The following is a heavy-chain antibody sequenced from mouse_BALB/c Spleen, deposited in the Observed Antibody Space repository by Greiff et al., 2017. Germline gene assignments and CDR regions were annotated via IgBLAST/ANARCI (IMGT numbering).Heavy chain of an antibody. J-gene: IGHJ4*01. CDR3: ARVRYGNYGYAMDY. Sequence: EVQLQQSGPELVKPGASVKISCKASGYTFTDYNMHWVKQSHGKSLEWIGYIYPYNGGTGYNQKFKSKATLTVDNSSSTAYMELRSLTSEDSAVYYCARVRYGNYGYAMDYWGQGTSVTVSS. CDR1: GYTFTDYN. V-gene: IGHV1S29*02. CDR2: IYPYNGGT. D-gene: IGHD2-10*02.